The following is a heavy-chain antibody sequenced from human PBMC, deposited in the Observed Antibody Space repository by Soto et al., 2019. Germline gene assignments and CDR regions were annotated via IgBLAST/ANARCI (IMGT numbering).Heavy chain of an antibody. CDR1: GGTFSSYA. CDR3: ARDGHYDFWSGYLPYYYYGMDV. J-gene: IGHJ6*02. CDR2: IIPIFGTA. D-gene: IGHD3-3*01. V-gene: IGHV1-69*06. Sequence: SVKVSCKASGGTFSSYAISWVRQAPGQGLEWMGGIIPIFGTANYAQKFQGRVTITADKSTSTAYMELSSLRSEDTAVYYCARDGHYDFWSGYLPYYYYGMDVWGQGTTVTVSS.